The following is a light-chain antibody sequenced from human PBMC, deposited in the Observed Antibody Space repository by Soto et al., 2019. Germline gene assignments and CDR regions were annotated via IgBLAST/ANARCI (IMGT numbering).Light chain of an antibody. CDR1: QSISRF. Sequence: DIHIVPSPSTLAASVGDRGPIPFRASQSISRFLNWYQQKPGKAPKLLIYAASNLEAGVPSRFRGSGSGTDFTFTISRLQPEDIATYYCQQYENLPTFGQGTRLEIK. CDR3: QQYENLPT. CDR2: AAS. V-gene: IGKV1-33*01. J-gene: IGKJ5*01.